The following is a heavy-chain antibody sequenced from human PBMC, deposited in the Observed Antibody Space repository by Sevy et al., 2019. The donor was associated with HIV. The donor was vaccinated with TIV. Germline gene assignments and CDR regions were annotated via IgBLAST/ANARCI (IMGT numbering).Heavy chain of an antibody. CDR1: GFTFSTYS. CDR3: TRARGGVAASGDY. J-gene: IGHJ4*02. V-gene: IGHV3-21*06. CDR2: ISSRSSHI. D-gene: IGHD6-13*01. Sequence: GGSLRLSCAASGFTFSTYSMNWVRQAPGKGLEWVSSISSRSSHIYYADSVKGRFTVSRDNAKNSVYLQMNSLRAEDTAMYYCTRARGGVAASGDYWGQGPLVTVSS.